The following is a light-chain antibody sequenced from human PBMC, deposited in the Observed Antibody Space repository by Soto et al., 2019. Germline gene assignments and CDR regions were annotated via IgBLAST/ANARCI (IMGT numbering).Light chain of an antibody. Sequence: QSALTQPASVSGSPGQSITISCTGTSSDIGGYNFVSWYQQHPGKAPKLMIYDVTNRPPGLSDRFSGSQSGNTASLTISGLQAEDEADYYCSSYTTSSTLVFGGGTKVTVL. CDR1: SSDIGGYNF. CDR3: SSYTTSSTLV. CDR2: DVT. V-gene: IGLV2-14*03. J-gene: IGLJ3*02.